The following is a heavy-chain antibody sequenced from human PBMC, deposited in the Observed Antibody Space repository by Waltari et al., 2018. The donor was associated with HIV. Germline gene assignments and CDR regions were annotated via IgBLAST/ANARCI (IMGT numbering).Heavy chain of an antibody. V-gene: IGHV4-59*01. CDR3: ARYDSSGTDAYYYYGMDV. CDR1: GGSISSYY. D-gene: IGHD3-22*01. CDR2: IYYSGST. Sequence: QVQLQESGPGLVKPSETLSLTCTVSGGSISSYYWSWIRQPPGKGLEWIGYIYYSGSTNYNPSLKSRVTISVDTSKNQFSLKLSSVTAADTAVYYCARYDSSGTDAYYYYGMDVWGQGTTVTVSS. J-gene: IGHJ6*02.